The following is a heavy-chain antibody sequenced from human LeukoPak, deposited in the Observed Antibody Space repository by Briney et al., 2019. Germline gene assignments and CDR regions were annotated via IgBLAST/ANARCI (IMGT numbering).Heavy chain of an antibody. V-gene: IGHV1-18*01. CDR1: GYTFTSYG. CDR3: ARYCSSTSCPGPFRYWFDP. Sequence: ASVKVSCKASGYTFTSYGISWVRQAPGQGLEWMGWISAYNGNTNYAQKLQGRVTMTTDTSTSTAYMALRSLRSDDTAVYYCARYCSSTSCPGPFRYWFDPWGQGTLVTVSS. CDR2: ISAYNGNT. J-gene: IGHJ5*02. D-gene: IGHD2-2*01.